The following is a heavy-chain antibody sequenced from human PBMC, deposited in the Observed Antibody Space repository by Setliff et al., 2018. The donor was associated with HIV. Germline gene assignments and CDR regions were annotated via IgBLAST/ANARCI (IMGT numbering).Heavy chain of an antibody. CDR3: ARGTAYYNFWSGYSQDYYYYMDV. J-gene: IGHJ6*03. D-gene: IGHD3-3*01. V-gene: IGHV4-59*12. Sequence: SENLSLTCTVSGGSISRYYWSWIRQPPGKGLEWIGYIYYGGSTKYNPSLKSRVTISVDTSKNQFSLKLSSVTAADTAVYYCARGTAYYNFWSGYSQDYYYYMDVWGKGTTVTVSS. CDR1: GGSISRYY. CDR2: IYYGGST.